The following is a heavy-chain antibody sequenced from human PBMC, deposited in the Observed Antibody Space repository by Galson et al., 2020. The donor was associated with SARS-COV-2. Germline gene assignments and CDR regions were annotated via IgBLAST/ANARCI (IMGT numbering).Heavy chain of an antibody. CDR3: AKYSDYDFWSGTYYMDV. CDR2: ISGSGGST. Sequence: GGSLRLSCAASGFTFSSYAMSWVRQAPGKGLEWVSAISGSGGSTYYADSVKGRFTISRDNSKNTLYLQMNSLRAEDTAVYYCAKYSDYDFWSGTYYMDVWGKGTTVTVSS. J-gene: IGHJ6*03. CDR1: GFTFSSYA. D-gene: IGHD3-3*01. V-gene: IGHV3-23*01.